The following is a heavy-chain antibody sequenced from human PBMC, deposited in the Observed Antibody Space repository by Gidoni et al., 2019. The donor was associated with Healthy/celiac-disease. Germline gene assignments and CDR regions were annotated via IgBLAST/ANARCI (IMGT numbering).Heavy chain of an antibody. CDR1: GFPFSSYA. D-gene: IGHD2-2*01. Sequence: QVQLVESGGGVVQPGRSLRLSCAASGFPFSSYAMHWVRQAPGKGLEGVAVISYDGSNKYYADSVKGRFTISRDNSKNTLYLQMNSLRAEDTAVYYCARIVIVVVPAAQYYFDYWGQGTLVTVSS. CDR2: ISYDGSNK. CDR3: ARIVIVVVPAAQYYFDY. J-gene: IGHJ4*02. V-gene: IGHV3-30*16.